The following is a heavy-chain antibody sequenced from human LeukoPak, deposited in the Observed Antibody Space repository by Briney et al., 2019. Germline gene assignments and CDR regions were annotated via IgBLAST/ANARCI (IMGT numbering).Heavy chain of an antibody. D-gene: IGHD3-22*01. J-gene: IGHJ4*02. CDR1: GFTFTSYY. CDR2: INPSGGST. CDR3: ARDSYYYDSSGYYSLDYFDY. Sequence: ASVKVSCKASGFTFTSYYMHWVRQAPGQGLEWMGIINPSGGSTSYAQKFQGRVTITADESTSTAYMELSSLRSEDTAVYYCARDSYYYDSSGYYSLDYFDYWGQGTLVTVSS. V-gene: IGHV1-46*01.